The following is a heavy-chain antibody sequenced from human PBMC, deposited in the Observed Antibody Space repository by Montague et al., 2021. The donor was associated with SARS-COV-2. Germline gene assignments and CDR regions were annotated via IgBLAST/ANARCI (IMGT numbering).Heavy chain of an antibody. CDR1: GGSISSSSYY. Sequence: SETLSLTCTVSGGSISSSSYYWGWIRQPPGKGLEWIGNIFYSGSTYYNTSLKSRVTISVDTSKNQFSLRLSSVTAADTAVYYCARLTYFYDSTHAFDIWGQGTMVTVSS. V-gene: IGHV4-39*01. CDR3: ARLTYFYDSTHAFDI. CDR2: IFYSGST. D-gene: IGHD3-22*01. J-gene: IGHJ3*02.